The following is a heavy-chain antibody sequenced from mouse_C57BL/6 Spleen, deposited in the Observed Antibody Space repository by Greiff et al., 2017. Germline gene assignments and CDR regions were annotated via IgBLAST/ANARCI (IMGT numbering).Heavy chain of an antibody. Sequence: QVQLQQPGAELVKPGASVKLSCKASGYTFTSYWITWVKQRPGQGLEWIGDIYPSSGSTNYNEKFKSKATLTVDKSSSTAYMQLSSLTSEDSAVYYCARDGLRNFDYWGQGTTLTVSS. CDR2: IYPSSGST. V-gene: IGHV1-55*01. CDR1: GYTFTSYW. CDR3: ARDGLRNFDY. D-gene: IGHD3-1*01. J-gene: IGHJ2*01.